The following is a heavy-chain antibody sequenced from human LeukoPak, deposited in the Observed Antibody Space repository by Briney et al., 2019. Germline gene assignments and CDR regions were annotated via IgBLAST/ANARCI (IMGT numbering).Heavy chain of an antibody. D-gene: IGHD6-6*01. Sequence: GSSVKVSCKASGGTFSSYAISWVRQAPGQGLEWMGGIIPIFGTANYAQKFQGRVTITADESTSTAYMELSSLRSEDTAVYYCARVPWVEYSRHGLYGMDVWGQGTTVTVSS. CDR2: IIPIFGTA. V-gene: IGHV1-69*01. CDR1: GGTFSSYA. J-gene: IGHJ6*02. CDR3: ARVPWVEYSRHGLYGMDV.